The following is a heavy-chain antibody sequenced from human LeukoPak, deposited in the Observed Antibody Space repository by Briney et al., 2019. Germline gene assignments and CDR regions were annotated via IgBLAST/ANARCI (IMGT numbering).Heavy chain of an antibody. CDR3: ATFPTIGPVAKFVY. Sequence: SETLSLTCTVSGGSISSGGYYWSWIRQHPGKGLEWIGYIYYSGSTYYNPSLKSRVTISVDTSKNQFSLKLSSVTAADTAVYYCATFPTIGPVAKFVYWGQGTLVTVSP. V-gene: IGHV4-31*03. CDR1: GGSISSGGYY. J-gene: IGHJ4*02. D-gene: IGHD2-15*01. CDR2: IYYSGST.